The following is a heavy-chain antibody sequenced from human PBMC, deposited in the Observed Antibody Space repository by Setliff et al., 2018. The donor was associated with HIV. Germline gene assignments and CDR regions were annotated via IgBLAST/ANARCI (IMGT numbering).Heavy chain of an antibody. V-gene: IGHV3-48*01. CDR2: ISSSGFPI. CDR3: ARVHGAGAYFFDY. J-gene: IGHJ4*02. Sequence: GGSLRLSCEASGFTFSIYGMNWVRHAPGKGLEWVAQISSSGFPIYYADSVRGRFTASRDNGKNSLFLQMNSLRAEDTAVYFCARVHGAGAYFFDYWGQGAPVTVSS. CDR1: GFTFSIYG. D-gene: IGHD1-26*01.